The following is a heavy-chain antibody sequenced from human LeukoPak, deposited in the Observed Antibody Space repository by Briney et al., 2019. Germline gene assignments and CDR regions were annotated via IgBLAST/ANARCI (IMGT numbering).Heavy chain of an antibody. D-gene: IGHD3-16*02. CDR1: GFTFNSYW. CDR2: INTDGSST. J-gene: IGHJ4*02. Sequence: GGSLRLSCAASGFTFNSYWMHWVRQAPGKGLVWVSRINTDGSSTSYADSVKGRFTISRDNAKNTLYLQMNSLRAEDTAVYYCARDSPWSRLSPDYWGQGTLVTVSS. CDR3: ARDSPWSRLSPDY. V-gene: IGHV3-74*01.